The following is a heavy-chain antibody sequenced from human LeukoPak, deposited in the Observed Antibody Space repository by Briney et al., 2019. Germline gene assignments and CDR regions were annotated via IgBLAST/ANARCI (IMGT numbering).Heavy chain of an antibody. Sequence: TLSLTCSVTGDSISRGRHYWGWIRQPPGKALEWLALIYWNDDKRYSPSLKSRLTITKDTSKNQVVLTMTNMDPVDTATYYCAHGKARTYPPEDNWFDPWGQGTLVTVSS. V-gene: IGHV2-5*01. D-gene: IGHD1/OR15-1a*01. CDR2: IYWNDDK. CDR1: GDSISRGRHY. J-gene: IGHJ5*02. CDR3: AHGKARTYPPEDNWFDP.